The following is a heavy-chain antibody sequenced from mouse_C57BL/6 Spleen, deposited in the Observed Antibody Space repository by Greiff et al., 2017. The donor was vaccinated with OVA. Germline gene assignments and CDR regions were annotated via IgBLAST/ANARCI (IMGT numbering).Heavy chain of an antibody. CDR1: GFTFSDYG. CDR3: ARDGSSYWYFDV. CDR2: ISSGSSTI. V-gene: IGHV5-17*01. D-gene: IGHD1-1*01. Sequence: EVHLVESGGGLVKPGGSLKLSCAASGFTFSDYGMHWVRQAPEKGLEWVAYISSGSSTIYYADTVKGRFTISRDNAKNTLFLQMTRLRSEDTAMYYCARDGSSYWYFDVWGTGTTVTVSS. J-gene: IGHJ1*03.